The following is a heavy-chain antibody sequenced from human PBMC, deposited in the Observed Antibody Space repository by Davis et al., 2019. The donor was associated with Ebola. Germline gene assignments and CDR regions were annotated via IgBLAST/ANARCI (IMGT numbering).Heavy chain of an antibody. V-gene: IGHV3-30*18. D-gene: IGHD3-22*01. CDR1: GFTFSSYG. J-gene: IGHJ3*02. CDR2: ISYDGSNK. CDR3: AKDQHYYDSSGYYSDAFDI. Sequence: GESLKISCAASGFTFSSYGMHWVRQAPGTGLALVAVISYDGSNKYYADSVKGRFTISRDNSKNTLYLQMNSLRAEDTAVYYCAKDQHYYDSSGYYSDAFDIWGQGTMVTVSS.